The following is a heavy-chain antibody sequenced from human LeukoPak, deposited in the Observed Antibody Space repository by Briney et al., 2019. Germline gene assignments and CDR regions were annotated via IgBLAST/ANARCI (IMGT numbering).Heavy chain of an antibody. Sequence: SGGSLRLSCAASGFTFSSYTMTWVRQAPGTGLEWVSSISGTNTYIHYADSVKGRFTISRDNAKNSLYLQMNTLRAEDTAVYFCARVGIEGAGADYWGQGTLVTVSS. J-gene: IGHJ4*02. V-gene: IGHV3-21*01. D-gene: IGHD6-13*01. CDR2: ISGTNTYI. CDR1: GFTFSSYT. CDR3: ARVGIEGAGADY.